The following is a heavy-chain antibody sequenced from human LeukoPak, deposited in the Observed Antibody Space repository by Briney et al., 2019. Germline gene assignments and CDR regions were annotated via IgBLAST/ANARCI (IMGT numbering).Heavy chain of an antibody. CDR2: INPNSGGT. V-gene: IGHV1-2*02. D-gene: IGHD2-15*01. CDR1: GYTFTGYY. CDR3: ARDSWWLNLGGQFDY. J-gene: IGHJ4*02. Sequence: ASVKVSCKASGYTFTGYYMHWVRQAPGQGLEWMGWINPNSGGTNYAQKFQGRVTMTRDTSISTAYMELSRLRSDDTAVYYCARDSWWLNLGGQFDYWGQGTLVTVSS.